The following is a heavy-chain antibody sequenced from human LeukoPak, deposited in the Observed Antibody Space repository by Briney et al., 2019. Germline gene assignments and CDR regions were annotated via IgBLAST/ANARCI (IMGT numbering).Heavy chain of an antibody. J-gene: IGHJ5*02. Sequence: GGSLRLSCAASGFTFNSHEMHWVRQAPGKGLDWVSYITSSGGITYYADSVKGRFTVSRDNAKNSLYQQMNSLRAEHTAVYYCAGERNCGGDCYQGSWFDPWGQGTLVTVSS. CDR2: ITSSGGIT. D-gene: IGHD2-21*02. CDR3: AGERNCGGDCYQGSWFDP. V-gene: IGHV3-48*03. CDR1: GFTFNSHE.